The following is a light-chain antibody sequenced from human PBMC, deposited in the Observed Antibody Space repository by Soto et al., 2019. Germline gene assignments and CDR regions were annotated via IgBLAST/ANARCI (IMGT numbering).Light chain of an antibody. CDR2: DAS. CDR1: QSVSSY. J-gene: IGKJ1*01. CDR3: QQYNNWWT. Sequence: IVLTQSPATLSLSPGERATLSCRASQSVSSYLAWYQQKPGQAPRLLIYDASNRATGIPARFSGSGSGTDFTLTISSLQSEDFAVYYCQQYNNWWTFGQGTKVDIK. V-gene: IGKV3-11*01.